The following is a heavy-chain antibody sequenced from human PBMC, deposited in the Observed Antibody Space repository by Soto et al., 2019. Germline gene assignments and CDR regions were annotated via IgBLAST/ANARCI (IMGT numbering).Heavy chain of an antibody. V-gene: IGHV1-8*01. Sequence: ASVKVSCKASGYTFTSYDINWVRQATGQGLEWMGWMNPNSGNTGYAQKFQGRVTTTRNTSISTAYMELSSLRSEDTAVYYCARGRAVRGVPSWFDPWGQGTLVTVSS. CDR2: MNPNSGNT. CDR1: GYTFTSYD. D-gene: IGHD3-10*01. J-gene: IGHJ5*02. CDR3: ARGRAVRGVPSWFDP.